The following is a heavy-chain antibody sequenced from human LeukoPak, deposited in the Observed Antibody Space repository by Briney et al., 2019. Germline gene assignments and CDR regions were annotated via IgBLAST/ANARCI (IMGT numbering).Heavy chain of an antibody. Sequence: GGSLRLSCAASGFTFSNAWMSWVRQAPGKGLEWVGRIKSKTDGGTADYPAPVKGRFTISRDDSKNTLYLQMNSLKTEDTAVYYCTNSLSNSLDYWGQGTLVTVSS. D-gene: IGHD5-18*01. J-gene: IGHJ4*02. CDR1: GFTFSNAW. CDR2: IKSKTDGGTA. CDR3: TNSLSNSLDY. V-gene: IGHV3-15*01.